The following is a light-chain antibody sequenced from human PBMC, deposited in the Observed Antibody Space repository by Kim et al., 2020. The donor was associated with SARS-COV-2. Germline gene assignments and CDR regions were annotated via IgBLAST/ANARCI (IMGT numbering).Light chain of an antibody. J-gene: IGKJ4*01. Sequence: ASVGDRVTITCRASQSISSWLAWYQQKPGKVPKLLIYDASSLESGVPSRFSGSGSGTEFTLTISSLQPDDFATYYCQQYNSYPLTFGGGTKVEIK. V-gene: IGKV1-5*01. CDR3: QQYNSYPLT. CDR2: DAS. CDR1: QSISSW.